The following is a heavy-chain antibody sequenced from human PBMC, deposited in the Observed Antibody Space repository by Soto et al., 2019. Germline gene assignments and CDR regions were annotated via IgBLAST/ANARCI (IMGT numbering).Heavy chain of an antibody. J-gene: IGHJ6*02. CDR1: GYTFTSYD. D-gene: IGHD4-17*01. Sequence: QVQLVQSGAEVKKPGASVKVSCKASGYTFTSYDINWVRQATGQGLEWMGWMNPNSGNTGYAQKFQGRVTMTRNTSISTAYMELSSLRSEDTAVYYCARRRKDYGDYYYGMDVRGQGTTVTVSS. CDR2: MNPNSGNT. CDR3: ARRRKDYGDYYYGMDV. V-gene: IGHV1-8*01.